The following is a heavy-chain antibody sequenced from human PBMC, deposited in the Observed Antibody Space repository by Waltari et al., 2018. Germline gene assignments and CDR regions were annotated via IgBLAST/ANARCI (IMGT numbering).Heavy chain of an antibody. D-gene: IGHD5-18*01. J-gene: IGHJ3*02. CDR2: FDPEDGET. Sequence: QVQLVQSGAEVKKPGASVKVSCKVSGYTLTELSMHWVRQAPGKGLEWMGGFDPEDGETIYAQKFQGRVTMTEDTSTDTAYMELSSLRSEDTAVYYCATERLDGYSYGYLSYAFDIWGQGTMVTVSS. CDR3: ATERLDGYSYGYLSYAFDI. CDR1: GYTLTELS. V-gene: IGHV1-24*01.